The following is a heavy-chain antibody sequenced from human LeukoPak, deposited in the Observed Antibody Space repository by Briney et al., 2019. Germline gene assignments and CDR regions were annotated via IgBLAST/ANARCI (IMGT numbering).Heavy chain of an antibody. J-gene: IGHJ4*02. Sequence: NPGGPLRLSCITSGFTFGDYYMPWVRQAPERALEWVSYIGTTTSYTNYADSVKGRFTISRDNAKNSLYLQMNSLGAEDTALYYCARGLYCSGGTCFKPLDFWGQGTLVTVSS. CDR3: ARGLYCSGGTCFKPLDF. CDR2: IGTTTSYT. CDR1: GFTFGDYY. D-gene: IGHD2-15*01. V-gene: IGHV3-11*06.